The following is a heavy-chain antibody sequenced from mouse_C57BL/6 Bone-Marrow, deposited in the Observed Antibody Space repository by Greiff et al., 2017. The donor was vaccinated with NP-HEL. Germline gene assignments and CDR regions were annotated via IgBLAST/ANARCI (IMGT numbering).Heavy chain of an antibody. CDR2: ISSGSSTI. CDR3: ARSYYDYDGGAMDY. CDR1: GFTFSDYG. J-gene: IGHJ4*01. Sequence: EVQVVESGGGLVKPGGSLKLSCAASGFTFSDYGMHWVRQAPEKGLEWVAYISSGSSTIYYADTVKGRFTISRDNAKNTLFLQMTSLRSEDTAMYYCARSYYDYDGGAMDYWGQGTSVTVSS. D-gene: IGHD2-4*01. V-gene: IGHV5-17*01.